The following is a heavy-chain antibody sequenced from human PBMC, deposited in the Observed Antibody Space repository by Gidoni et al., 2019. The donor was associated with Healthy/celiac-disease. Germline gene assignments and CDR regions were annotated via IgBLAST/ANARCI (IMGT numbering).Heavy chain of an antibody. CDR1: GFTFSSYA. J-gene: IGHJ1*01. CDR3: ARGYCSGGSCPDEYFQH. CDR2: ISYDGSNK. D-gene: IGHD2-15*01. Sequence: QVQLVESGGGVVQPGRSLRLSCAASGFTFSSYAMHWVRQAPGKGLEWVAVISYDGSNKYYADSVKGRFTISRDNSKNTLYLQMNSLRAEDTAVYYCARGYCSGGSCPDEYFQHWGQGTLVTVSS. V-gene: IGHV3-30-3*01.